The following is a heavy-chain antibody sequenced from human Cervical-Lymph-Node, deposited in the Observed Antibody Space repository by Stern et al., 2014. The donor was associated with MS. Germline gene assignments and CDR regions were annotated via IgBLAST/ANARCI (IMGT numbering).Heavy chain of an antibody. D-gene: IGHD3-16*01. J-gene: IGHJ4*02. V-gene: IGHV3-11*01. CDR1: GFSFSDFY. Sequence: VQLVQSGGDLVKPGGSLRLSCVASGFSFSDFYMSWIRQAPGKGLEWVSHISGSGTAIFYAESVKGRFTVSRDNAKNSLYLQMDSLKAEDTAVYYCARGYKFAYKWGQGSLVTVSS. CDR3: ARGYKFAYK. CDR2: ISGSGTAI.